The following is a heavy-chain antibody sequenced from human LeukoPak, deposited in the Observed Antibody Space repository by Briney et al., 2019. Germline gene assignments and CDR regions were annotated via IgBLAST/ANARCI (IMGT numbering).Heavy chain of an antibody. V-gene: IGHV3-21*01. D-gene: IGHD6-13*01. CDR2: ISTSSSYV. CDR1: GFTFSSYS. CDR3: ARVGAAAGTVAFDI. J-gene: IGHJ3*02. Sequence: PGGSLRLSCAASGFTFSSYSMNWVRQAPGKGLEWVSSISTSSSYVHYADSVKGRFTISRDNAKNSLYLQMNSLRAEDTAVYYCARVGAAAGTVAFDIWGQGTMVTVSS.